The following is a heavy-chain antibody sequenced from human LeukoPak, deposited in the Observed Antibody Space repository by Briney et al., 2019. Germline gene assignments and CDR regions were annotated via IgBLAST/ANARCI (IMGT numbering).Heavy chain of an antibody. J-gene: IGHJ3*02. CDR2: IIPIFGTP. D-gene: IGHD2-2*01. CDR3: ARDPLGYCSSTRCYVDAFDI. Sequence: SVKVSCKASGGTFSSYSISWVRQAPGQGLEWMGGIIPIFGTPNYAQKFQGRGTITTDDSTNTAYMELRSLRSEDTAVYYCARDPLGYCSSTRCYVDAFDIWGQGTMVTVSS. V-gene: IGHV1-69*05. CDR1: GGTFSSYS.